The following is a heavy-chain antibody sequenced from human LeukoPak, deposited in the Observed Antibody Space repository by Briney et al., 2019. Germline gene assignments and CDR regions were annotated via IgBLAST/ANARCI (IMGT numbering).Heavy chain of an antibody. CDR1: GFTFSSYG. CDR2: MWYDGSNK. CDR3: ARAPTSYYYFDY. V-gene: IGHV3-33*01. D-gene: IGHD1-26*01. J-gene: IGHJ4*02. Sequence: PGGSLGLPCAASGFTFSSYGMHWVRQAPGKGLEWVAVMWYDGSNKYYADSVKGRFTISRDNSKNTLYLQMNSLRAEDTAVYYCARAPTSYYYFDYWGQGTLVTVSS.